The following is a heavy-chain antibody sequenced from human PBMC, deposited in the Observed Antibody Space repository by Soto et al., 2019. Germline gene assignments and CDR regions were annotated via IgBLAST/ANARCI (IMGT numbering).Heavy chain of an antibody. CDR3: ARHSRYCGGGSCYPNWFDP. CDR2: IYPSDSET. V-gene: IGHV5-51*01. J-gene: IGHJ5*02. CDR1: GYRFTSYW. Sequence: GESLKISCQGSGYRFTSYWIGWVRQMPGKGLEWMGIIYPSDSETIYSPSFQGQVTISADKSISTAYLQWRSLKASDTAIYYCARHSRYCGGGSCYPNWFDPWGQGTLVTVSS. D-gene: IGHD2-15*01.